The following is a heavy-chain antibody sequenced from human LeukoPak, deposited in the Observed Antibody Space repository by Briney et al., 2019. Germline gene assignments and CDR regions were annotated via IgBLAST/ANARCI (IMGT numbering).Heavy chain of an antibody. D-gene: IGHD4-4*01. CDR1: GGSFSGYY. J-gene: IGHJ6*02. Sequence: SSETLSLTCAVYGGSFSGYYWSWIRQPPGKGLEWIGEINHSGSTNYNPSLKSRVTISVDTSKNQFSLKLSSVTAADTAVYYCARIDYSNYGDYYYYGMDVWGQGTTVTVSS. V-gene: IGHV4-34*01. CDR3: ARIDYSNYGDYYYYGMDV. CDR2: INHSGST.